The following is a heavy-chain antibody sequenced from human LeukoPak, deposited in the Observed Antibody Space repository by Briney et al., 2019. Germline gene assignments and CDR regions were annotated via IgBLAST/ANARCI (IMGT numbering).Heavy chain of an antibody. D-gene: IGHD6-13*01. CDR3: ARAIAAAGTRFDP. J-gene: IGHJ5*02. CDR1: GGSFSGYY. V-gene: IGHV4-34*01. Sequence: PSETLSLTCAVYGGSFSGYYWSWIRQPLGKGLEWIGEINHSGSTNYNPSLKSRVTISVDTSKNQFSLKLSPVTAADTAVYYCARAIAAAGTRFDPWGQGTLVTVSS. CDR2: INHSGST.